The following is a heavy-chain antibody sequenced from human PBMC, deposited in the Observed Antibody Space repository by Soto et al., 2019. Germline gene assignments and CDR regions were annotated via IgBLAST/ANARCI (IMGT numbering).Heavy chain of an antibody. CDR3: ARVIGASGYCLHYYYYYGMDV. CDR2: IIPIFGTA. V-gene: IGHV1-69*13. D-gene: IGHD3-3*01. J-gene: IGHJ6*02. CDR1: GGTFNSYA. Sequence: SATLSCTASGGTFNSYAISWVRLEPGQGLEWMGGIIPIFGTANYAQKFQGRVTITADESTSTAYMELSSLRSEDTAVYYCARVIGASGYCLHYYYYYGMDVWGQGTTVTVSS.